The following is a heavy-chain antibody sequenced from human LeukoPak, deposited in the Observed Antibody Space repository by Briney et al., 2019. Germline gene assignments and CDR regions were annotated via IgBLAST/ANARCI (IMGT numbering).Heavy chain of an antibody. Sequence: ASVKVSCKASGYTFTSYDINWVRQATGQGLEWMGWMNPNSGNTGYAQKFQGRVTMTRNTSISTAYMELSSLRSEDTAVYYCASGFPNYYFWSGLNYYYYYGMDVWGQGTTVTASS. D-gene: IGHD3-3*01. J-gene: IGHJ6*02. V-gene: IGHV1-8*01. CDR1: GYTFTSYD. CDR2: MNPNSGNT. CDR3: ASGFPNYYFWSGLNYYYYYGMDV.